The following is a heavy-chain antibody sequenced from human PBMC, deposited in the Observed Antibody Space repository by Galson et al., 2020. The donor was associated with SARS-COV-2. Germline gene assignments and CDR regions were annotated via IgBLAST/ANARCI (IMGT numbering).Heavy chain of an antibody. CDR1: GFTFSSYG. Sequence: RESLKISCAASGFTFSSYGMHWVRQAPGKGLEWVAVIWYDGSNKYYADSVKGRFTISRDNSKNTLYLQMNSLRAEDTAVYYCAKDRGLGVEGFDYWGQGTLVTVSS. CDR2: IWYDGSNK. J-gene: IGHJ4*02. V-gene: IGHV3-33*06. CDR3: AKDRGLGVEGFDY. D-gene: IGHD3-16*01.